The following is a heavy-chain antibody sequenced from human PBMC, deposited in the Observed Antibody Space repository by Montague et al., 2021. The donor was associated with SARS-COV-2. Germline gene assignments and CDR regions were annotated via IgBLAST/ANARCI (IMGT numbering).Heavy chain of an antibody. CDR2: IYYNGYT. CDR3: ARGGASYYYDTSGYVNAFDT. D-gene: IGHD3-22*01. Sequence: SETLSLTCTVSGDSISTYYWGWIRQPPGKGLEWIGYIYYNGYTNXNPSLKSRVTISEDTSKNQFSLRLSSVTAADTAVYFCARGGASYYYDTSGYVNAFDTWGQGTMVTVSS. V-gene: IGHV4-59*12. J-gene: IGHJ3*02. CDR1: GDSISTYY.